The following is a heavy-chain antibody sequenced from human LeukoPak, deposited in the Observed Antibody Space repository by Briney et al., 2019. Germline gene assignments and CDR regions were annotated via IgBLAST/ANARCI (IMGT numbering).Heavy chain of an antibody. CDR2: ISWNSGSI. D-gene: IGHD1-26*01. CDR1: GFTFDDYA. CDR3: ARSSGSYWGYYFDY. J-gene: IGHJ4*02. Sequence: GGSLRLSCAASGFTFDDYAMHWVRQAPGKGLEWVSGISWNSGSIGYADSVKGRFTISRDNAKNSLYLQMSSLRAEDMALYYCARSSGSYWGYYFDYWGQGTLVTVSS. V-gene: IGHV3-9*03.